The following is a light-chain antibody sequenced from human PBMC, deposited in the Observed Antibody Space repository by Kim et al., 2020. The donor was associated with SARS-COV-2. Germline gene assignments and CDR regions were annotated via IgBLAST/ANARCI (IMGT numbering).Light chain of an antibody. CDR2: KTS. V-gene: IGKV1-5*03. J-gene: IGKJ5*01. CDR1: QSFSSW. CDR3: QQYNDFPIT. Sequence: DIQMTQSPSTLSASVGDRVSITCRASQSFSSWLAWYQQKPGKVPKLLLYKTSILESGVPSRFSGSGSGTEFTLTISSLQPDDFATYYCQQYNDFPITFGHGTRLEIK.